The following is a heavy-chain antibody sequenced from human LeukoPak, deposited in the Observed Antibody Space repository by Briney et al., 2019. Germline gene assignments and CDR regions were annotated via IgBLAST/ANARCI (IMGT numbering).Heavy chain of an antibody. D-gene: IGHD3-22*01. CDR1: GGSISSTGYY. V-gene: IGHV4-61*09. CDR3: ASPRGYYDSSGYLSNWFDP. CDR2: IDNSGST. J-gene: IGHJ5*02. Sequence: PSQTLSLTCTVSGGSISSTGYYWTWIRQPAGKGLEWIGHIDNSGSTNCNPSLKSRVTISVDTSKNQFSLNLTSVTAADTAVYYCASPRGYYDSSGYLSNWFDPWGQGTLVTVSS.